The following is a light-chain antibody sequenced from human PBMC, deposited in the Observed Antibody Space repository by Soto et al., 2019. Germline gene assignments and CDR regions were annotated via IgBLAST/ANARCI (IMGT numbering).Light chain of an antibody. CDR3: CSYAGSGTFV. V-gene: IGLV2-23*01. CDR1: SSDIGTYNL. Sequence: QSALTQPASVSGSPGQSITISCTGSSSDIGTYNLVSWYQQYPGKAPKVMIYEDSKRPSGVSNRFSGSKSGNTASLTISGLQAEDEAEYYCCSYAGSGTFVFGAGTKLTVL. J-gene: IGLJ1*01. CDR2: EDS.